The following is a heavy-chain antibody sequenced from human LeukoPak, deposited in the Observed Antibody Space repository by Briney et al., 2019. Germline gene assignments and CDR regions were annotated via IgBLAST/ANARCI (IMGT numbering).Heavy chain of an antibody. J-gene: IGHJ4*02. CDR2: ISYDGSNK. V-gene: IGHV3-30*18. Sequence: GGSLRLSCAASGFTFSSYGMHWVRPAPGKGLEWVAVISYDGSNKYYADSAKGRFPISRDNFKNTLYLQMNGVRAEDTCVYYCAKDYTGYSFDYWGQGTLVTVSS. D-gene: IGHD3-9*01. CDR3: AKDYTGYSFDY. CDR1: GFTFSSYG.